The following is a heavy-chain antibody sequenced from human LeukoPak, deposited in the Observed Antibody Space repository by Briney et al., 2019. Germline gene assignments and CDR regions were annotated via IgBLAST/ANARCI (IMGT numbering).Heavy chain of an antibody. J-gene: IGHJ5*02. CDR3: ARRRAGRNWFDP. V-gene: IGHV4-39*01. CDR2: INYSGTT. CDR1: GVSISSTTLY. D-gene: IGHD3-10*01. Sequence: SETLSLTCSVSGVSISSTTLYWGWIRQPPGKGLDWIGSINYSGTTYYSPSLKSRVTLSVDTSNNQFYLRLTSVTAADTAVYYCARRRAGRNWFDPWGQGTLVTVSS.